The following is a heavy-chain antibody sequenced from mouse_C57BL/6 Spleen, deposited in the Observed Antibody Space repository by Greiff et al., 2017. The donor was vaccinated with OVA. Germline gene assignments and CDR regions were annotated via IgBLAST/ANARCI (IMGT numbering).Heavy chain of an antibody. CDR2: ISGGGGNT. CDR3: AIYGDYWYFDV. Sequence: EVKVEESGGGLVKPGGSLKLSCAASGFTFSSYTMSWVRQTPEKRLEWVATISGGGGNTYYPDSVKGRFTISRDNAKNTLYLQMSSLRSEDTALYYCAIYGDYWYFDVWGTGTTVTVSS. D-gene: IGHD2-13*01. V-gene: IGHV5-9*01. CDR1: GFTFSSYT. J-gene: IGHJ1*03.